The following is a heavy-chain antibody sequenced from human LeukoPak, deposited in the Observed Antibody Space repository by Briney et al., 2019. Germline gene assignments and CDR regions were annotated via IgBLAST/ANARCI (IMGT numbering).Heavy chain of an antibody. V-gene: IGHV3-23*01. D-gene: IGHD5-24*01. J-gene: IGHJ4*02. CDR1: GFTFSSYA. CDR2: ISGSGGST. Sequence: GGSLRLSCAASGFTFSSYAMSWARQAPGKGLEWVSAISGSGGSTYYADSVKGRFTISRDNSKNTLYLQMNSLRAEDTAVYYCAKDLGDGYNPFDYWGQGTLVTVSS. CDR3: AKDLGDGYNPFDY.